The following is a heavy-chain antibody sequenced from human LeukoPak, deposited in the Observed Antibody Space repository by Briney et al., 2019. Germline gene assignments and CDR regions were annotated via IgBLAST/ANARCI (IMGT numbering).Heavy chain of an antibody. CDR3: VRDLSGIAAF. J-gene: IGHJ4*02. CDR2: INSDGSSI. Sequence: GGSLRLSCAAPGFAFSSYWMHWVRQAPGQGLVWVSRINSDGSSISNADSVKGRLTISRDNAKNTLHLQMDSLRAEDTAVYYCVRDLSGIAAFWGQGTLGTVSS. CDR1: GFAFSSYW. V-gene: IGHV3-74*01. D-gene: IGHD6-13*01.